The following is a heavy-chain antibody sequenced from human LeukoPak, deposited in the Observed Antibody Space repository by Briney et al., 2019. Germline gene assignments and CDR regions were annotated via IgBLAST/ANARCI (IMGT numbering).Heavy chain of an antibody. D-gene: IGHD3-3*01. CDR2: ISSSSYI. CDR3: ARDPFWAPPPRTLDY. V-gene: IGHV3-21*01. CDR1: GFTFSSYS. J-gene: IGHJ4*02. Sequence: GGSLRLSCAASGFTFSSYSMNWVRQAPGKGLEWVSSISSSSYIYYADSVKGRFTISRDNARNSLYLQMNSLRAEDMAVYYCARDPFWAPPPRTLDYWGQGTLVTVSS.